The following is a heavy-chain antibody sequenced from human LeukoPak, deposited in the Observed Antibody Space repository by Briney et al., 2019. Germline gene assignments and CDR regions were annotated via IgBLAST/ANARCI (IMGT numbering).Heavy chain of an antibody. Sequence: PSETLSLTCTVSGGSTINYFRSWIGQPAGKGLEWIGHIYSSGTTHYNPSLNNRVTISLDTSKSQFSLHLNSVTAADTAVYYCARAEGSGSGAYTLDYWGQGILVTVSS. J-gene: IGHJ4*02. CDR1: GGSTINYF. V-gene: IGHV4-4*07. CDR2: IYSSGTT. CDR3: ARAEGSGSGAYTLDY. D-gene: IGHD3-10*01.